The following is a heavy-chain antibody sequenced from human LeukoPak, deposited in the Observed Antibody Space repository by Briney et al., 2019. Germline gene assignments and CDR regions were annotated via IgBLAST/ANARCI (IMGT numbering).Heavy chain of an antibody. CDR1: GFTFSNYA. J-gene: IGHJ4*02. D-gene: IGHD6-19*01. CDR3: VKNGAYTSGWYGGYFDY. Sequence: PGGSLRLSCSASGFTFSNYAMYWVRQAPGKGLEYISAISSNGGSTYYADSVKGRFTISRDNSKNTLYLQMSSLRSEDTAVYYCVKNGAYTSGWYGGYFDYWGQGTLVTVSS. V-gene: IGHV3-64D*08. CDR2: ISSNGGST.